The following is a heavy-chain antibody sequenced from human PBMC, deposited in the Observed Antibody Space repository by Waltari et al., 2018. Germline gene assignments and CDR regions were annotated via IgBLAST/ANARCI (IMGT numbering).Heavy chain of an antibody. D-gene: IGHD3-22*01. CDR1: GGSISSSNYY. V-gene: IGHV4-39*01. J-gene: IGHJ5*02. CDR3: ARSGYYDSSGYYWWFDP. CDR2: IYYSGST. Sequence: QLQLQESGPGLVKPSETLSLTCTVSGGSISSSNYYWRWIRQPPGKRLEWIGSIYYSGSTYYNPSLKSRVIISVDTSKNQFYLKLNSVTAADTAVHYCARSGYYDSSGYYWWFDPWGQGTLVTVSS.